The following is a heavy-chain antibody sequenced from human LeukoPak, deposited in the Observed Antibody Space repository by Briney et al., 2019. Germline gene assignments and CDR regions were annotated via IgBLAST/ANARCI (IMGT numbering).Heavy chain of an antibody. Sequence: SETLSLTCAVSGGSVNSGSYYWSWIRRHPGKGLEWIGYIYYTGITNYDPSLKSRVTISVDTSKNQFSLNLNSVTAADTAVYYCATSQCGSDCYLAGDYWGQGTLVTVSS. CDR2: IYYTGIT. CDR1: GGSVNSGSYY. D-gene: IGHD2-21*02. V-gene: IGHV4-61*01. CDR3: ATSQCGSDCYLAGDY. J-gene: IGHJ4*02.